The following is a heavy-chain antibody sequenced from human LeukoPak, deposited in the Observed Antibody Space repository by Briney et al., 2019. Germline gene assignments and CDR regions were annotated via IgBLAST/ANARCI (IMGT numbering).Heavy chain of an antibody. J-gene: IGHJ4*02. D-gene: IGHD3-22*01. CDR1: GYTLTELS. CDR3: ATDLLYYYDSSGYYYFDY. CDR2: FDPEDGET. Sequence: ASVKVSCKVSGYTLTELSMHWVRQAPGKGLEWKGGFDPEDGETIYAQKFQGRVTMTEDTSTDTAYMELSSLRSEDTAVYYCATDLLYYYDSSGYYYFDYWGQGTLVTVSS. V-gene: IGHV1-24*01.